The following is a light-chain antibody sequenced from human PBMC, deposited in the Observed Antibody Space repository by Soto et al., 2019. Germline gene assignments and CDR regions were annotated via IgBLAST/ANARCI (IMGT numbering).Light chain of an antibody. CDR2: KVS. V-gene: IGKV2-30*02. CDR1: QSLVHSDGNTY. J-gene: IGKJ2*01. CDR3: LQGTHWPPYP. Sequence: DVVMTQSPLSLPVTLGQPASISCRSSQSLVHSDGNTYLNWFQQRPGQSPRRLIYKVSNRDSGVPERFSGSGSGTTLTLTIRRVEPEDVGVYYCLQGTHWPPYPFGQGTKLEIK.